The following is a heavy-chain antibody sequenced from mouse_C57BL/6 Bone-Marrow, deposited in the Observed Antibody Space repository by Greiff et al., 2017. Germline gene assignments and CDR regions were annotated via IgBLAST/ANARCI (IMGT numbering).Heavy chain of an antibody. CDR3: ARSYYGSSYDAMEY. D-gene: IGHD1-1*01. V-gene: IGHV5-17*01. CDR2: ISSGSSTI. CDR1: GFTFSDYG. J-gene: IGHJ4*01. Sequence: EVQLVESGGGLVKPGGSLKLSCAASGFTFSDYGMHWVRQAPEKGLEWVAYISSGSSTIYYADTVKGRITISRDNAKNTLFLQMTSLRSEDTAMYYCARSYYGSSYDAMEYWGQGTSVTVSS.